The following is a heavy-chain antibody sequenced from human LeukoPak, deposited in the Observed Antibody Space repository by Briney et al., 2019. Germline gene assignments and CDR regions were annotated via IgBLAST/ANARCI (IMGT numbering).Heavy chain of an antibody. CDR3: ARATTVTHPYFDY. Sequence: GGSLRLSCAASGFTFDDYAMHWVRQAPGKGLEWVSGISWNSGSIGYADSVKGRFTISRDNAKNSLYLQMNSLRAEDTALYYCARATTVTHPYFDYWGQGTLVTVSS. V-gene: IGHV3-9*01. CDR2: ISWNSGSI. J-gene: IGHJ4*02. CDR1: GFTFDDYA. D-gene: IGHD4-17*01.